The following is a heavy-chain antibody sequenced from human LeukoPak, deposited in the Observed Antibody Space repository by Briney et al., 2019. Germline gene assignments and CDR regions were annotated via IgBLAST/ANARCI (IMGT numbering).Heavy chain of an antibody. CDR2: MNPNSGNA. V-gene: IGHV1-8*01. J-gene: IGHJ4*02. Sequence: GASVKVSCKAAGCTFTSYDINWVRQATGQGLEWMGWMNPNSGNAGYAQKFQGRVTMTRNTSISTAYMELSSLRSEDTAVYYCARHSSSGVVYWGQGTLVTVSS. CDR1: GCTFTSYD. D-gene: IGHD6-6*01. CDR3: ARHSSSGVVY.